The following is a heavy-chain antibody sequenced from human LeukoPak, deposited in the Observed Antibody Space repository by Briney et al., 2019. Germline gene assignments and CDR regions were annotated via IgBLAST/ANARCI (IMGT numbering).Heavy chain of an antibody. D-gene: IGHD3-3*01. Sequence: PGGSLRLSCAASGFTFSSYGMHWVRQAPGKGLEWVAVTSYDGSNKYYADSVKGRFTITRDNSKNTLFLQMNSLSAEDTAVYYCAKVKDDFWSGYYSTFFDSWGQGTLVTVSS. CDR2: TSYDGSNK. CDR3: AKVKDDFWSGYYSTFFDS. J-gene: IGHJ4*02. CDR1: GFTFSSYG. V-gene: IGHV3-30*18.